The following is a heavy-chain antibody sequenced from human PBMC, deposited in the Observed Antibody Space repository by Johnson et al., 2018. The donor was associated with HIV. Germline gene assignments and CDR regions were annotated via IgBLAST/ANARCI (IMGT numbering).Heavy chain of an antibody. J-gene: IGHJ3*02. D-gene: IGHD3-22*01. CDR3: ARSNSISMIVLVTGGAFDI. CDR1: GFTFRSYG. Sequence: QVQLVESGGGVVQPGRSLRLSCAASGFTFRSYGMHWVRQAPGKGLEWVAVISYDGGNKYYADSVKGRLTISRDNSKNTLYLQMNSLRAEDTAVYYCARSNSISMIVLVTGGAFDIWGQGTMVT. V-gene: IGHV3-30*03. CDR2: ISYDGGNK.